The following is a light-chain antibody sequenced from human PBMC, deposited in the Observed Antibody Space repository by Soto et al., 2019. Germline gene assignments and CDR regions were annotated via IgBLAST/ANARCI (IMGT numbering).Light chain of an antibody. CDR1: QSLLNRNGYNC. CDR2: LGS. V-gene: IGKV2-28*01. J-gene: IGKJ1*01. CDR3: MQSLQTPLT. Sequence: DIVMTQSPLSLPVTPGEPASISCRSSQSLLNRNGYNCLEWYLQKPGQSPQLLIYLGSNRTSGVLARFSGSGSATDFTLKISRVEAEDVGVYFCMQSLQTPLTFGQGTKVEIK.